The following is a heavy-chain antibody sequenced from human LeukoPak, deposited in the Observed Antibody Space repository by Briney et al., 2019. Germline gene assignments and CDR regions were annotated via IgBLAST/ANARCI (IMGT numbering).Heavy chain of an antibody. J-gene: IGHJ6*02. Sequence: GGSLRLSCAASGFTFSSYAMSWVRQAPGKGLEWVSAFSGSGGSTYYADSVKGRFTISRDNSKNTLYLQMNSLRAEDTAVYYCEGSSSSWYHYYGMDVWGQGTTVTVSS. V-gene: IGHV3-23*01. CDR3: EGSSSSWYHYYGMDV. D-gene: IGHD6-13*01. CDR1: GFTFSSYA. CDR2: FSGSGGST.